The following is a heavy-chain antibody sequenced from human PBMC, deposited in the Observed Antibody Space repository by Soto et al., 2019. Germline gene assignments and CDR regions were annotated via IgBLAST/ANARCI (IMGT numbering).Heavy chain of an antibody. CDR1: GFTFSSHW. CDR2: IKQDGSEK. J-gene: IGHJ4*02. CDR3: ARVYYDYIWGSYPLVY. V-gene: IGHV3-7*01. Sequence: PGGSLRLSCAASGFTFSSHWMGWVRQAPGKGLEWLASIKQDGSEKHYVDSVKGRFTISRDNAKNSLYLQMNSLRVEDTAVYYCARVYYDYIWGSYPLVYWGQGTLVTISS. D-gene: IGHD3-16*02.